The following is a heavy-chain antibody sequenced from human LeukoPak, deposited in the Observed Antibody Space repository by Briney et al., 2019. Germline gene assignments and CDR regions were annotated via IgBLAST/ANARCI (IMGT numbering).Heavy chain of an antibody. CDR2: IYSSGST. CDR1: GGSISDFY. Sequence: PSETLSLTCIVSGGSISDFYWSWVQQSAGKGLEYIGRIYSSGSTNYNPSLKSRVAMSVDTSKNQFSLNLRSLTAADTAVYYCARVTDSLDYWGQGTLVTVSS. J-gene: IGHJ4*02. CDR3: ARVTDSLDY. V-gene: IGHV4-4*07. D-gene: IGHD4-11*01.